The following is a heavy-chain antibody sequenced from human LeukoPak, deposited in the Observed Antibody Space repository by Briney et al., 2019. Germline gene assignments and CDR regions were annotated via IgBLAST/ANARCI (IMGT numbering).Heavy chain of an antibody. D-gene: IGHD3-16*01. V-gene: IGHV4-34*01. Sequence: SETLSLTCAVYGGSFSGYYWSWIRQPPGKGLEWIGEINHSGSTNYNPPLKSRVTISVDTSKNQFSLKLSSVTAADTAVYYCARGVPSAYLYYYYYMDVWGKGTTVTVSS. CDR2: INHSGST. CDR3: ARGVPSAYLYYYYYMDV. J-gene: IGHJ6*03. CDR1: GGSFSGYY.